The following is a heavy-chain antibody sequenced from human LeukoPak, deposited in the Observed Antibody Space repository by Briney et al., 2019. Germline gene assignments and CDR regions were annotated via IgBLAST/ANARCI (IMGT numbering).Heavy chain of an antibody. CDR3: AKDLGYSSSWYWGYYYYGMDV. CDR2: ISYDGSNK. CDR1: GFTFSSYG. D-gene: IGHD6-13*01. J-gene: IGHJ6*02. V-gene: IGHV3-30*18. Sequence: GGSLRLSCAASGFTFSSYGMHWVRQAPGKGLEWVAVISYDGSNKYYADSVKGRFTISRDNSKNTLYLQMSSLRAEDTAVYYCAKDLGYSSSWYWGYYYYGMDVWGQGTTVTVSS.